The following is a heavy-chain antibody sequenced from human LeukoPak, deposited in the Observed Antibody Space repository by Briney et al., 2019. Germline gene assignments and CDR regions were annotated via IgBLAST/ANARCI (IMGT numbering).Heavy chain of an antibody. Sequence: GASVKVSCKASGYTFTGYYMHWVRQAPGQGLEWMGWINPNSGGTNYAQKFQGRVTMTRDTSISTAYMELSRLAFDDTAVYFCARIGYSSTFDYWGQGTLVTVSS. V-gene: IGHV1-2*02. CDR2: INPNSGGT. D-gene: IGHD6-13*01. CDR3: ARIGYSSTFDY. CDR1: GYTFTGYY. J-gene: IGHJ4*02.